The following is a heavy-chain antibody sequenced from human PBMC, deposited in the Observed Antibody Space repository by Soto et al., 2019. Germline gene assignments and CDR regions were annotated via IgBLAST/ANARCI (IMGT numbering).Heavy chain of an antibody. Sequence: ASVKVSCKASGYTFTSYAMHWVRQAPGQRLEWMGWINAGNGNTKYSQKFQGRVTIAADDSTSTAYMELRSLRPDDTAVYYCAREVTVASYSFDFWGQGTLVTVSS. D-gene: IGHD5-12*01. CDR1: GYTFTSYA. CDR2: INAGNGNT. V-gene: IGHV1-3*01. CDR3: AREVTVASYSFDF. J-gene: IGHJ4*02.